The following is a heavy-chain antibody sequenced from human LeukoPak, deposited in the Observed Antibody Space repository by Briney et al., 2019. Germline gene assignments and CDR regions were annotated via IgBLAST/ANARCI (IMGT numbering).Heavy chain of an antibody. CDR2: INHSGST. Sequence: SETLSLTCAVYGGSFSGYYWSWIRQPPGKGLEWIGEINHSGSTNYNPSLKSRVTISVDTSKSQFSLKLSSVTAADTAVYYCARGRRYYDSSGYGDYWGQGTLVTVSS. D-gene: IGHD3-22*01. J-gene: IGHJ4*02. V-gene: IGHV4-34*01. CDR1: GGSFSGYY. CDR3: ARGRRYYDSSGYGDY.